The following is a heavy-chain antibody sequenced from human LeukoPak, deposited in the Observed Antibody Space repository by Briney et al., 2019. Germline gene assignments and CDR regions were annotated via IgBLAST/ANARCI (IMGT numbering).Heavy chain of an antibody. CDR2: ITVHNGNT. V-gene: IGHV1-18*01. CDR1: GYTSTSYS. Sequence: ASVKVSCKDSGYTSTSYSITWVRQAPGQGLEWMGWITVHNGNTNYAQNLQDRVSMTTDTSTSTAYMELRSLRSDDSALYYCARGGGYSKDTLDIWGQGTMVSVSS. D-gene: IGHD3-10*01. J-gene: IGHJ3*02. CDR3: ARGGGYSKDTLDI.